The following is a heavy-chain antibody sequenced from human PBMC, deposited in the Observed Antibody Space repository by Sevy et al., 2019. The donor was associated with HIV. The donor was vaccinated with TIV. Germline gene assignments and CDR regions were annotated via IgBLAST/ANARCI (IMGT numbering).Heavy chain of an antibody. CDR2: IYKTGRT. V-gene: IGHV4-61*09. CDR1: GDSISSGSDY. J-gene: IGHJ5*02. CDR3: ARDREVGWFDP. Sequence: SETLSLTCTVSGDSISSGSDYWTWIRQPAGKGLEWIGHIYKTGRTKYNPSLKSRVTMSVDTSKNQFSLKLTSVTAADTAIYYCARDREVGWFDPWGQGTLVTVSS. D-gene: IGHD2-15*01.